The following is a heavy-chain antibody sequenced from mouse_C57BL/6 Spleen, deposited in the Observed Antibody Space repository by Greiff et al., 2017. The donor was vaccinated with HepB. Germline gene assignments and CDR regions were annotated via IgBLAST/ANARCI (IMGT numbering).Heavy chain of an antibody. J-gene: IGHJ2*01. D-gene: IGHD2-5*01. Sequence: QVQLQQSGAELAMPGASVKLSCKASGYTFTSYGISWVKQRTGQGLEWIGEIYPRSGNTYYNEKFKGKATLTADKSSSTAYMELRSLTSEDSAVYFCARKADYSNPDYWGQGTTLTVSS. CDR1: GYTFTSYG. CDR2: IYPRSGNT. V-gene: IGHV1-81*01. CDR3: ARKADYSNPDY.